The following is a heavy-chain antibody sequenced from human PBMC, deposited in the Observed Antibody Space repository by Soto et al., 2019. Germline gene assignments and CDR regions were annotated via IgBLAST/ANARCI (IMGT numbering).Heavy chain of an antibody. D-gene: IGHD3-9*01. V-gene: IGHV3-15*07. J-gene: IGHJ6*02. CDR3: TTDLYDILTGYGMDV. CDR2: IKSKTDGGTT. CDR1: GFTFSNAW. Sequence: GGSLRLSCAASGFTFSNAWMNWVRQAPGKGLEWVGRIKSKTDGGTTDYAAPVKGRFTISRDDSKNTLYLQMNSLKTEDTAVYYCTTDLYDILTGYGMDVWDQGTTVTVSS.